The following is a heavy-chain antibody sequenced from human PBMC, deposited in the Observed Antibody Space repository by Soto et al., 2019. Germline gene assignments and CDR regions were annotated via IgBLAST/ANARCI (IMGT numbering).Heavy chain of an antibody. CDR1: GYTFTSYG. CDR3: ARYRAYYDSSGYSGFDY. Sequence: QVQLVQSGAEVKKPGASVKVSCKASGYTFTSYGISWVRQAPGQGLEWMGWISAYNGNTNYAQKLQGRVTMTTDTSTNTAYMELRSLISDDTAVYYCARYRAYYDSSGYSGFDYWGQGTLVTVSS. V-gene: IGHV1-18*01. D-gene: IGHD3-22*01. CDR2: ISAYNGNT. J-gene: IGHJ4*02.